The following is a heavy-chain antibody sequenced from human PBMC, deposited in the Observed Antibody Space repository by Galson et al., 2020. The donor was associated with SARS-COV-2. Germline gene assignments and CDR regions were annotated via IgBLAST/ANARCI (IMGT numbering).Heavy chain of an antibody. CDR1: GGSISSSSYY. V-gene: IGHV4-39*01. J-gene: IGHJ3*02. CDR3: ARQGRRGRDAFDI. D-gene: IGHD3-10*01. CDR2: IYYSGST. Sequence: ETSATLSLTCTVSGGSISSSSYYWGWIRQPPGKGLEWIGSIYYSGSTYYNPSLKSRVTISVDTSKNQFSLKLSSVTAADTAVYYCARQGRRGRDAFDIWGQGTMVTVSS.